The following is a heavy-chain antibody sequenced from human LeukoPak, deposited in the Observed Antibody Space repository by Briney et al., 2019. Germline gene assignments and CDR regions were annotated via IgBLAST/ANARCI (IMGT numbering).Heavy chain of an antibody. D-gene: IGHD5-24*01. Sequence: PSETLSLTCTVSGGSISSSSYYWGWIRQPPGKGLEWIGSIYYSGSTYYNPSLKSRVTISVDTSKNQFSLKLSSVTAADTAVYYCARGDRWLQFFSYWGQGTLVTVSS. J-gene: IGHJ4*02. CDR2: IYYSGST. CDR3: ARGDRWLQFFSY. V-gene: IGHV4-39*07. CDR1: GGSISSSSYY.